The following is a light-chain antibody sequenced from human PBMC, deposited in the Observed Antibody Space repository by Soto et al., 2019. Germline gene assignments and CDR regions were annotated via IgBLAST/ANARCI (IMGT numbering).Light chain of an antibody. CDR2: DAS. V-gene: IGKV3-11*01. Sequence: EIVLTQSPATLSLFPGERATLSCRASQSVRTYLAWYQQKPGQAPRLLISDASNRATGIPARFSGSGSGTDFTLTISRLEAEDSAVYYCHQRSNWPRTFGGGSKVEIK. CDR3: HQRSNWPRT. CDR1: QSVRTY. J-gene: IGKJ4*01.